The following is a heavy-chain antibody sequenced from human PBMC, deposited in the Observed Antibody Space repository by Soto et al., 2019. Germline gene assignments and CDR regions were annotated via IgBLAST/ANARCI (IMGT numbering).Heavy chain of an antibody. J-gene: IGHJ4*02. CDR3: ARHNYGSGSTYFDY. CDR2: IYYSGST. CDR1: GGSISSYY. V-gene: IGHV4-59*08. D-gene: IGHD3-10*01. Sequence: SETLSLTCTVSGGSISSYYWSWIRQPPGKGLKWIGYIYYSGSTNYNPSLKSRVTISVDTSKNQFSLKLNSMTAADTALYYCARHNYGSGSTYFDYWGQGTLVTVSS.